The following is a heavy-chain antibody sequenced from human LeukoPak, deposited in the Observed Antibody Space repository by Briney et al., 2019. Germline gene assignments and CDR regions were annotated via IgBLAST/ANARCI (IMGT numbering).Heavy chain of an antibody. V-gene: IGHV4-59*01. Sequence: SETLSLTCTVSGGSINNYYWSWIRQPPGKGLEWIGYIYYSGSTSYNPSLKSRVTISVDTSKNQFSLKLSSVTAADTAVYYCAVYYYDSSGYYVFDYWGQGTLVTVSS. CDR2: IYYSGST. CDR1: GGSINNYY. D-gene: IGHD3-22*01. J-gene: IGHJ4*02. CDR3: AVYYYDSSGYYVFDY.